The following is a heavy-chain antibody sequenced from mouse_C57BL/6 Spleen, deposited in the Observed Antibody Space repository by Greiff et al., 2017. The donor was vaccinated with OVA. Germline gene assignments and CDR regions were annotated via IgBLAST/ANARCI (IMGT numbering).Heavy chain of an antibody. CDR3: ARYGYDEFDY. J-gene: IGHJ2*01. V-gene: IGHV1-52*01. D-gene: IGHD2-2*01. CDR1: GYTFTSYW. CDR2: IDPSDSET. Sequence: QVQLKQPGAELVRPGSSVKLSCKASGYTFTSYWMHWVKQRPIQGLEWIGNIDPSDSETHYNQKFKDKATLTVDKSSSTAYMQLSSLTSEDSAVYYCARYGYDEFDYWGQGTTLTVSS.